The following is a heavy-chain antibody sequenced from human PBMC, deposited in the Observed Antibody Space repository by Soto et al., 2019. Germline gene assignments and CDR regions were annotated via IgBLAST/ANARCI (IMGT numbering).Heavy chain of an antibody. J-gene: IGHJ4*02. V-gene: IGHV3-23*01. CDR2: ISGSGGST. D-gene: IGHD1-7*01. CDR3: ARSSGYNWNSGRFDY. Sequence: EVQLLESGGGLVQPGGSLRLSCAASGFTFSSYAMSWVRQAPGKGLEWVSAISGSGGSTYYADSVKGRFTISRDNSKNTLYLQMNSLRAEDTAVYYCARSSGYNWNSGRFDYWGQGTLVTVSS. CDR1: GFTFSSYA.